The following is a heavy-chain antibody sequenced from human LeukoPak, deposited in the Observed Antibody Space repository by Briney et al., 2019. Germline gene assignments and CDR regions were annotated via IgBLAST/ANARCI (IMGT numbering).Heavy chain of an antibody. CDR2: IYYSGST. V-gene: IGHV4-59*13. CDR3: ARAEGRRFDP. D-gene: IGHD2-15*01. J-gene: IGHJ5*02. Sequence: PSETLSRTCTVSGGSISSYYWSWIRQPPGKGLEWIGYIYYSGSTNYNPSLKSRVTISVDTSKNQFSLKLSSVTAADTAVYYCARAEGRRFDPWGQGTLVTVSS. CDR1: GGSISSYY.